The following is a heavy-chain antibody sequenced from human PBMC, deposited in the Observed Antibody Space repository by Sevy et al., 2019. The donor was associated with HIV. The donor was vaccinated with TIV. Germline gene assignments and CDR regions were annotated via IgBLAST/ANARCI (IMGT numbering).Heavy chain of an antibody. CDR2: IRYSGST. D-gene: IGHD6-19*01. J-gene: IGHJ4*02. CDR3: AGPILTYRSGWSYYDH. CDR1: GASISSSGYY. Sequence: PSETLSLTCTVSGASISSSGYYWGWIRQPPGKGLEWIASIRYSGSTYYNPSLRSRVTISADASKNQFSLKLNSVTAADTAVYYCAGPILTYRSGWSYYDHWGQRTVVTVSS. V-gene: IGHV4-39*01.